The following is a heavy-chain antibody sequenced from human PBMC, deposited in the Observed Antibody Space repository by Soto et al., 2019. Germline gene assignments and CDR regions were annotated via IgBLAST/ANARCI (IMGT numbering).Heavy chain of an antibody. D-gene: IGHD4-17*01. Sequence: PGESLKISCKGSGYSFTSYWIGWVRQMPGKGLEWMGIIYPGDSDTRYSPSFQGQVTTSADKSISTAYLQWSSLKASDTAMYYCARAVTPSHYYYYYGMDVWGQGTTVTVSS. CDR2: IYPGDSDT. V-gene: IGHV5-51*01. J-gene: IGHJ6*02. CDR3: ARAVTPSHYYYYYGMDV. CDR1: GYSFTSYW.